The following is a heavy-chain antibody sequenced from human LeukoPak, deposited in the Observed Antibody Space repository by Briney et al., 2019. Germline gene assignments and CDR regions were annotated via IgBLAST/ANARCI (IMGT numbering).Heavy chain of an antibody. CDR1: GFTFRSDG. Sequence: QTGGSLRLSCAASGFTFRSDGMHWVRQAPGKGPEWVTVISYDGSNKYYADSVKGRFTISRDNSKNTLYLQMNSLRAEDTAVYYCARDQYSSGWYPPDYWGQGTLVTVSS. V-gene: IGHV3-30*03. D-gene: IGHD6-19*01. CDR3: ARDQYSSGWYPPDY. J-gene: IGHJ4*02. CDR2: ISYDGSNK.